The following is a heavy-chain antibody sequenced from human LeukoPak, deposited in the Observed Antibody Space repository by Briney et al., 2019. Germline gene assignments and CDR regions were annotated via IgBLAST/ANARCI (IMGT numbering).Heavy chain of an antibody. J-gene: IGHJ4*02. CDR1: GFTFGGHT. D-gene: IGHD6-13*01. CDR3: TRDPGDTDSWHYFDY. V-gene: IGHV3-49*04. CDR2: IEASSHGGTT. Sequence: PGGSLRLSCTTSGFTFGGHTMHWVRQAPGKGLEWVGFIEASSHGGTTEYAASVKGRFTISGDDSKSIAHLQMNSLKTEDTAVYYCTRDPGDTDSWHYFDYWGQGTLVTASS.